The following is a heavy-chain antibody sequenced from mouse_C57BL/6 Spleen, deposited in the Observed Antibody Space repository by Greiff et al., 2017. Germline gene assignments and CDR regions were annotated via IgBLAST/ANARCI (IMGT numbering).Heavy chain of an antibody. CDR3: ARFVSKGYAMDY. CDR2: IDPSDSYT. D-gene: IGHD2-5*01. J-gene: IGHJ4*01. CDR1: GYTFTSYW. Sequence: QVQLQQPGAELVMPGASVKLSCKASGYTFTSYWMHWVKQRPGQGLEWVGEIDPSDSYTNYNQKFKGKSTLTVYKSSSTAYMQLSSLTSEDSAVYYCARFVSKGYAMDYWGQGTSVTVSS. V-gene: IGHV1-69*01.